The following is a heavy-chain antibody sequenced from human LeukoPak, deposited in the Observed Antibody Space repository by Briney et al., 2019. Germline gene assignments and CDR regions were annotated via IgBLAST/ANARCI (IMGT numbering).Heavy chain of an antibody. CDR2: IKQDGSEE. J-gene: IGHJ4*02. D-gene: IGHD1-26*01. V-gene: IGHV3-7*01. CDR1: GFTFSSYW. CDR3: ASSGSYRFDY. Sequence: GGSLRLSCAASGFTFSSYWMSWVRQAPGKGLEWVANIKQDGSEEYYVDSVKGRFTISRDNAKNSLYLQMNSLRDEDTAVYYCASSGSYRFDYWGQGTLVTVSS.